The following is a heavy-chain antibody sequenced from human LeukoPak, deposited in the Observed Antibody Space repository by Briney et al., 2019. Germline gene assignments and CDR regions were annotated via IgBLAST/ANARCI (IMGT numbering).Heavy chain of an antibody. CDR1: GYTFTGYY. J-gene: IGHJ6*03. D-gene: IGHD2-2*01. Sequence: ASVKVSCKASGYTFTGYYLHWVRQAPGQGLEWMGCVNPNSGDTNYAQKFQGSVTMTRDTSISTAYMELSRLRSDDTAVYYCASRGPDIVVVPAAAAYYYYYMDVWGKGTTVTISS. CDR2: VNPNSGDT. V-gene: IGHV1-2*02. CDR3: ASRGPDIVVVPAAAAYYYYYMDV.